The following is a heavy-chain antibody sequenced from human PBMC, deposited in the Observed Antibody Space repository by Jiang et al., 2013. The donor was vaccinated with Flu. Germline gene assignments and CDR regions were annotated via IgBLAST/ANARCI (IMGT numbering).Heavy chain of an antibody. V-gene: IGHV6-1*01. Sequence: SQTLSLTCAISGDSVFSNSVAWNWIRQSPSRGLEWLGRTYYRSKWYKDYAVSVKSRITINPDTSKNQFSLHLISVTPEDTAVYYCARGNWDAFDIWGQGTMVTVSS. CDR2: TYYRSKWYK. CDR1: GDSVFSNSVA. D-gene: IGHD1-1*01. CDR3: ARGNWDAFDI. J-gene: IGHJ3*02.